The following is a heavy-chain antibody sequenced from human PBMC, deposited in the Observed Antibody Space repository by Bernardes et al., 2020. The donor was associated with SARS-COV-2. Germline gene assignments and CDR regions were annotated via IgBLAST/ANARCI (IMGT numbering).Heavy chain of an antibody. Sequence: ASVKVSCKASGYTFTSYGISWVRQAPGQGLKWMGWISAYNGNTNYAQKLQGRVTMTTDTSTSTAYMELRSLRSDDTAVYYCAKSADCTNGVCYVDYWGQGTLVTVSS. CDR2: ISAYNGNT. D-gene: IGHD2-8*01. CDR1: GYTFTSYG. CDR3: AKSADCTNGVCYVDY. J-gene: IGHJ4*02. V-gene: IGHV1-18*01.